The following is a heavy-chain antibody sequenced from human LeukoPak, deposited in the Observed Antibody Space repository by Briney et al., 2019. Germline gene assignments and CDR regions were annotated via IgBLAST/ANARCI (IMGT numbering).Heavy chain of an antibody. V-gene: IGHV3-53*01. J-gene: IGHJ4*02. CDR2: IYSGGGT. CDR1: GFTVRTSY. D-gene: IGHD4-17*01. CDR3: ARERDGDYDY. Sequence: GGSLTLACAVSGFTVRTSYMNWVRQAPGKGLEWVSVIYSGGGTYYADSVKGRFTISRDNSKNTLYLQMNSLRAEDTAVYYCARERDGDYDYWGQGTLVTVSS.